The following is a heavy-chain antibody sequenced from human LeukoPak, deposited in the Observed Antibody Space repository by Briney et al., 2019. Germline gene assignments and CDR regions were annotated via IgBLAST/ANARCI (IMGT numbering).Heavy chain of an antibody. CDR3: AKDVYDYYDSSGYSQSNWFDP. J-gene: IGHJ5*02. Sequence: GGSLRLSCAAPGFTFSSYAMSWVRQAPGKGLEWVSAISGSGGSTYYADSVKGRFTISRDNSKNTLYLQMNSLRAEDTAVYYCAKDVYDYYDSSGYSQSNWFDPWGQGTLVTVSS. V-gene: IGHV3-23*01. D-gene: IGHD3-22*01. CDR1: GFTFSSYA. CDR2: ISGSGGST.